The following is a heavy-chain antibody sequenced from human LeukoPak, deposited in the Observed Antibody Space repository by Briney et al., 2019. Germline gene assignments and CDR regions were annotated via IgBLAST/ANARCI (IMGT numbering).Heavy chain of an antibody. J-gene: IGHJ4*02. CDR2: ISGSGGST. V-gene: IGHV3-23*01. Sequence: PGGSLRLSCAASGFTFSSYAMSWVRQAPGKGLEWVSAISGSGGSTYYADSVKGRFTISRDNSKNTLYLQMNSLRAEDTAVYYCAKDQGDVLLLWFGEFDYWGQGTLVTVSS. CDR1: GFTFSSYA. D-gene: IGHD3-10*01. CDR3: AKDQGDVLLLWFGEFDY.